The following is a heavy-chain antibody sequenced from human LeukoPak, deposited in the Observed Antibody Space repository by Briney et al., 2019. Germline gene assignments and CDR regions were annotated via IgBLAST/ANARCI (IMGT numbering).Heavy chain of an antibody. D-gene: IGHD5-18*01. CDR3: ARRGYTYGWGWFDP. CDR2: IYYSGST. Sequence: SETLSLTCTVSGGSISSYYWSWIRQPPGKGLEWIGYIYYSGSTNYNPSLKSRVTISVDTSKNQFSLKVNSVTAADTAVYYCARRGYTYGWGWFDPWGQGTLVTVSS. CDR1: GGSISSYY. J-gene: IGHJ5*02. V-gene: IGHV4-59*12.